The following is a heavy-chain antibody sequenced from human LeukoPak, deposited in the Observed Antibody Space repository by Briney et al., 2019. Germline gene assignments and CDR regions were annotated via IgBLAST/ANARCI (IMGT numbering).Heavy chain of an antibody. J-gene: IGHJ6*02. D-gene: IGHD3-10*01. Sequence: SVKVSCKASGYTFTYYYMHWVRQAPGQGLEWMGGIIPIFGTANYAQKFQGRVTITADESTSTAYMELSSLRSEDTAVYYCARGRITMVRGDYYYGMDVWGQGTTVTVSS. CDR2: IIPIFGTA. V-gene: IGHV1-69*13. CDR1: GYTFTYYY. CDR3: ARGRITMVRGDYYYGMDV.